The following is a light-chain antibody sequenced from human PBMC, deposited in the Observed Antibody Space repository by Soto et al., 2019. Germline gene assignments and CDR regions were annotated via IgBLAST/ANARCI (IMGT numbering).Light chain of an antibody. CDR3: QHRET. V-gene: IGKV3-20*01. CDR1: QSVSSSY. J-gene: IGKJ1*01. CDR2: GAS. Sequence: EILLTQSPATLSVSPGSRASLSCRASQSVSSSYLAWYQQKPGQAPRLLIYGASSRATGIPDRFSGSGSGTDFTLTISRLEPEDFAVYYCQHRETFGQGTKVDIK.